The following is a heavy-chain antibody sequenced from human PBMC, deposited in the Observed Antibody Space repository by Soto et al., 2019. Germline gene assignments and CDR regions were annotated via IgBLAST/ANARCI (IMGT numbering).Heavy chain of an antibody. V-gene: IGHV4-34*01. Sequence: PSETLSLSCAVYGGSFSGYYWGWIRQPPGKGLEWIGEINHSGSTNYNPSLKSRVTISVDTSKNQFSLKLSSVTAADTAVYYCATVQVAAAGMAWFDPWGQGTLVTVSS. CDR1: GGSFSGYY. CDR2: INHSGST. D-gene: IGHD6-13*01. CDR3: ATVQVAAAGMAWFDP. J-gene: IGHJ5*02.